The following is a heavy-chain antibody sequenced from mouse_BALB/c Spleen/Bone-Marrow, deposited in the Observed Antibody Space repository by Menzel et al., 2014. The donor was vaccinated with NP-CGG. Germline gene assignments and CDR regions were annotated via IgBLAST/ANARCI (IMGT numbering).Heavy chain of an antibody. D-gene: IGHD2-2*01. CDR3: AREVYGSWFAY. Sequence: VQLQQSGAELARPGASVKMSCKASGYTFTYYTMYWVKQRPGQGLEWIGYINPNSDYTNYNQKFKDKATLTADKSSSTAYMQLSSLTSEDSAVYYCAREVYGSWFAYWGPGTLVTVSA. J-gene: IGHJ3*01. V-gene: IGHV1-4*01. CDR2: INPNSDYT. CDR1: GYTFTYYT.